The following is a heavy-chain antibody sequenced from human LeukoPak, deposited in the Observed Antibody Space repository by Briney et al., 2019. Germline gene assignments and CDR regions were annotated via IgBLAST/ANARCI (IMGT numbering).Heavy chain of an antibody. CDR1: GFTFSSYA. D-gene: IGHD6-19*01. Sequence: GGSLRLSCAASGFTFSSYAMSWVRQAPGKGLEWVSGISWNSGSIGYADSVKGRFTISRDNAKNSLYLQMNSLRAEDTALYYCAKDMVAGAGSSYGMDVWGQGTTVTVSS. CDR3: AKDMVAGAGSSYGMDV. V-gene: IGHV3-9*01. J-gene: IGHJ6*02. CDR2: ISWNSGSI.